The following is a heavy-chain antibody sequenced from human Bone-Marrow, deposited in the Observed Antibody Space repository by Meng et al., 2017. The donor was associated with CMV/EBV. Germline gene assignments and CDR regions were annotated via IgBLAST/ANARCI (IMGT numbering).Heavy chain of an antibody. D-gene: IGHD5-18*01. CDR2: INPNSGGT. J-gene: IGHJ4*02. CDR1: GYTFTGYY. Sequence: GQLVQFGAEVKKPGASVKVSFNASGYTFTGYYMHWGRQAPGQGLEWMGWINPNSGGTNYAQKFQGRVTMTRDTSISTAYMELSRLRSDDTAVYYCASGGGGYSYGSGYWGQGTLVTVSS. CDR3: ASGGGGYSYGSGY. V-gene: IGHV1-2*02.